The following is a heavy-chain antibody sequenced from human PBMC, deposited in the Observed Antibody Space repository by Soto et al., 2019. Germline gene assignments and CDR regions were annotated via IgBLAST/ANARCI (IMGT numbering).Heavy chain of an antibody. CDR3: ESGFQTLPVFALDI. V-gene: IGHV2-5*01. D-gene: IGHD2-21*01. Sequence: SGPTLVNPTQTLTLTCSFSGFSLSTSGVGVGWIRQSPGKALEWLALIYWSGDEHYRPSLKSRLSIIKDTSKNHVVLIMTDMDPVDTETHYSESGFQTLPVFALDIWGQGTMVTVSS. CDR2: IYWSGDE. J-gene: IGHJ3*02. CDR1: GFSLSTSGVG.